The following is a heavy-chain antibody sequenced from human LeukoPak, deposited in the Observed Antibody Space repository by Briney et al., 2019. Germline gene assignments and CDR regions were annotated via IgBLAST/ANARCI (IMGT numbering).Heavy chain of an antibody. J-gene: IGHJ4*02. CDR2: ISGSGGST. CDR3: ARDLRSSGYYAFDY. V-gene: IGHV3-23*01. Sequence: GGSLRLSCAASGFTFSSYAMSWVRQAPGKGLEWVSAISGSGGSTYYADSVKGRFTISRDNSKNSLYLQMNSLRAEDTAVYYCARDLRSSGYYAFDYWGQGTLVTVSS. D-gene: IGHD3-22*01. CDR1: GFTFSSYA.